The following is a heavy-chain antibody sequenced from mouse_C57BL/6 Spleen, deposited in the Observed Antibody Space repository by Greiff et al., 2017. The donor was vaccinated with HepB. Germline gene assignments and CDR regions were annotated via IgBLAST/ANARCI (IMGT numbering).Heavy chain of an antibody. CDR3: ARSITPVVAGFDY. Sequence: QVQLQQSGAELVKPGASVKISCKASGYAFSSYWMNWVKQRPGKGLEWIGQIYPGDGDTNYNGKFKGKATLTADKSSSTAYMQLSSLTSEDSAVYFCARSITPVVAGFDYWGQGTTLTVSS. CDR1: GYAFSSYW. V-gene: IGHV1-80*01. J-gene: IGHJ2*01. D-gene: IGHD1-1*01. CDR2: IYPGDGDT.